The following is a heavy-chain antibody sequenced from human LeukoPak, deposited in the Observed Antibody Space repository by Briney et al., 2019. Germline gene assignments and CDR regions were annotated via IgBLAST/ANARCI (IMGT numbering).Heavy chain of an antibody. V-gene: IGHV4-59*01. CDR2: IYYSGST. CDR1: GGSISSYY. J-gene: IGHJ4*02. Sequence: SETLSLTCTVSGGSISSYYWSWIRQPPGKGLEWIGYIYYSGSTNYNPSLKSRATISVDRSKNQLSLKLSSVTAADTAVYYCARVGTPTAPPPPPLIDYWGQGTLVTVSS. D-gene: IGHD3-10*01. CDR3: ARVGTPTAPPPPPLIDY.